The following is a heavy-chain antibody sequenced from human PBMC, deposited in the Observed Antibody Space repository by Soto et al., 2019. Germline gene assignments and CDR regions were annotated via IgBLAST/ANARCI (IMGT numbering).Heavy chain of an antibody. CDR1: GGYIRSYY. CDR2: IYYSGST. J-gene: IGHJ4*02. CDR3: ARVGYSSGWYRPIDY. D-gene: IGHD6-19*01. Sequence: SETQSLTCTVSGGYIRSYYWSWIRQPPGKGLEWIGYIYYSGSTNYNPSLKSRVTISVDTSKNQFSLKLSSVTAADTAVYYCARVGYSSGWYRPIDYWGQGTLVTVSS. V-gene: IGHV4-59*01.